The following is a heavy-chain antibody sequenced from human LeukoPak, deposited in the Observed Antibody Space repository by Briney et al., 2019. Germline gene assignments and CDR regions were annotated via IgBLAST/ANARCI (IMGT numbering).Heavy chain of an antibody. J-gene: IGHJ6*03. D-gene: IGHD2-21*02. CDR2: IYHRGST. CDR1: GYSISSGYY. V-gene: IGHV4-38-2*02. Sequence: PSETLSLTCTVSGYSISSGYYWGLIRQPPGKGLEWIWGIYHRGSTYYNQSLKSRVTISVDTFKNQFSLKLSSVTAADTAVYYCARTYCGGDCRGYYYSYYMDVWAKGTTVTISS. CDR3: ARTYCGGDCRGYYYSYYMDV.